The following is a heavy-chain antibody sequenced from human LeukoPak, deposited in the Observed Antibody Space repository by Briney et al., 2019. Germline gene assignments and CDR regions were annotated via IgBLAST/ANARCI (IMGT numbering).Heavy chain of an antibody. V-gene: IGHV3-74*01. D-gene: IGHD3-10*01. Sequence: PGGSLRLFCGASGFTFSPYWMHWVRQTPGKGLVWVSRISSDGRSTFYADSVKGGLTISRDNAKNTLYLQMNSLRAEDTGVYYCARGARDGSGNYLFNDWGQGTLVTVSS. CDR2: ISSDGRST. CDR1: GFTFSPYW. J-gene: IGHJ4*02. CDR3: ARGARDGSGNYLFND.